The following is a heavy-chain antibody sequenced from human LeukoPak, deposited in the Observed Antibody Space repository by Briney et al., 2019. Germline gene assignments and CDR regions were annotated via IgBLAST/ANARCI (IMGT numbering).Heavy chain of an antibody. CDR2: IIPRFGTA. CDR1: GGTFSNYV. CDR3: ARNRDGYNYNWFDP. V-gene: IGHV1-69*05. J-gene: IGHJ5*02. Sequence: SVKVSCKTPGGTFSNYVVTWVRQAPGQGLEWMGRIIPRFGTANYAQKFQDGVTITTDESTGTAYMELSSLRSEDTAVYYCARNRDGYNYNWFDPWGQGTLVTVSS. D-gene: IGHD5-24*01.